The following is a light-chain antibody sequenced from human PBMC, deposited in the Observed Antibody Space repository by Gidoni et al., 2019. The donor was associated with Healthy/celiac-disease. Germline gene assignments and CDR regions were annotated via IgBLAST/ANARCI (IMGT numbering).Light chain of an antibody. CDR3: QQSYSTPCS. J-gene: IGKJ2*04. Sequence: DIHMTQSPSSLSASVGDRLTITCRASQSISSYLNWYQQKPGKAPKLLIYDASSLQSGVPSRFSGSGSGTDFTFTISSLQPEDFATYYCQQSYSTPCSFGQGTKLEIK. V-gene: IGKV1-39*01. CDR1: QSISSY. CDR2: DAS.